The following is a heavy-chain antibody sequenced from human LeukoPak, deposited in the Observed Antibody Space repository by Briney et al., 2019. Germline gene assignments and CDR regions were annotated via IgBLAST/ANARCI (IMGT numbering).Heavy chain of an antibody. Sequence: SETLSLTCTVPGGSISSYYWSWIRQPPGKGLEWIGYIYYSGSTNYNPSLKSRVTISVDTSKNQFSLKLSSVTAADTAVYYCARDSSGYYRFDYWGQGTLVTVSS. CDR2: IYYSGST. CDR1: GGSISSYY. CDR3: ARDSSGYYRFDY. J-gene: IGHJ4*02. D-gene: IGHD3-22*01. V-gene: IGHV4-59*01.